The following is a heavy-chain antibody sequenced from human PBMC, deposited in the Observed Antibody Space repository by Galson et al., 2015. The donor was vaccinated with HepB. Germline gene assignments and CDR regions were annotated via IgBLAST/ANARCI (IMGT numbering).Heavy chain of an antibody. CDR3: ARGVVGPSYVDFYYYGMDV. J-gene: IGHJ6*02. CDR1: GYTFTGYY. V-gene: IGHV1-2*06. D-gene: IGHD2-2*01. Sequence: SVKVSCKASGYTFTGYYMHWVRQAPGQGLEWMGRINPNSGGTNYAQKFQGRVTMTRDTSISTAYMELSSLRSEDTAVYYCARGVVGPSYVDFYYYGMDVWGQGTTVTVSS. CDR2: INPNSGGT.